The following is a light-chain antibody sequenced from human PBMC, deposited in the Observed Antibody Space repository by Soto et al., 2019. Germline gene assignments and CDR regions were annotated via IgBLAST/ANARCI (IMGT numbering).Light chain of an antibody. J-gene: IGLJ3*02. CDR3: SSYTTSSILV. CDR1: SSDVGPYNY. Sequence: QSVLTQPASVSGSPGQSITISCTGTSSDVGPYNYVSWYQHHPGKAPKLLIYEVTKRPSGVSNRFSGSKSGNTASLTISGLQAEDEADYYCSSYTTSSILVFGGGTKLTVL. CDR2: EVT. V-gene: IGLV2-14*01.